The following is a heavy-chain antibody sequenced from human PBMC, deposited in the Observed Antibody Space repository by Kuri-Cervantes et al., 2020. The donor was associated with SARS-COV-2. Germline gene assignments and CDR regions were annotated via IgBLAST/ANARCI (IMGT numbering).Heavy chain of an antibody. V-gene: IGHV3-30*03. J-gene: IGHJ6*02. D-gene: IGHD1-14*01. CDR1: GFTFSNYG. CDR3: ARPRKPVYYYHGMDV. Sequence: GESLKISCVASGFTFSNYGMHWVRQAPGKGLEWVAVISDDEVSKHHADSVNGRFTISRDKSKNTLYLQMTSLRPGDTAIYYCARPRKPVYYYHGMDVWGQGTMVTVSS. CDR2: ISDDEVSK.